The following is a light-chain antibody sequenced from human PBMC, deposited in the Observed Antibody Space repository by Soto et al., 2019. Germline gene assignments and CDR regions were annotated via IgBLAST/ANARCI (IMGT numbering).Light chain of an antibody. Sequence: IQLTQSPSSLSAPVGDRVHFIWRVSEDISSYLAWYQQKPGTAPKLLIYAASALHSGVPSRFSGSGSGTDFTLTISSLQPDDFATYYCQQYNSYSPSTFGQGTRLEI. CDR2: AAS. CDR3: QQYNSYSPST. CDR1: EDISSY. J-gene: IGKJ5*01. V-gene: IGKV1-9*01.